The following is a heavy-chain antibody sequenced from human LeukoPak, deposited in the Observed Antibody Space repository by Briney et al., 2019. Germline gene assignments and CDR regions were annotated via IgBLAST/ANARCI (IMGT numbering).Heavy chain of an antibody. J-gene: IGHJ6*03. CDR3: ARDPYSGAYYEGYYYYYMDV. D-gene: IGHD1-26*01. Sequence: GSLRLSCAASGFTFSSYGMHWVRQAPGKGLEWVSSISSSSSYIYYADSVKGRFTISRDNAKNSLYLQMNSLRAEDTAVYYCARDPYSGAYYEGYYYYYMDVWGKGTTVTVSS. CDR1: GFTFSSYG. CDR2: ISSSSSYI. V-gene: IGHV3-21*01.